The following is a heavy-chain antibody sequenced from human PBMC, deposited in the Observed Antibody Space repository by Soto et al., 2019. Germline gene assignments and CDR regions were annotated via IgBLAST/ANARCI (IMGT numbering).Heavy chain of an antibody. J-gene: IGHJ4*02. CDR3: ARVDGYNYALDY. Sequence: GGSLRLSCAASGFNFSDYYMSWIRQAPGKGLEWVSYISSSSSYTNYADSVKGRFTISRDNAKNSLYLQMNSLRAEDTAVYYCARVDGYNYALDYWGQGTLVTVSS. D-gene: IGHD5-12*01. V-gene: IGHV3-11*06. CDR1: GFNFSDYY. CDR2: ISSSSSYT.